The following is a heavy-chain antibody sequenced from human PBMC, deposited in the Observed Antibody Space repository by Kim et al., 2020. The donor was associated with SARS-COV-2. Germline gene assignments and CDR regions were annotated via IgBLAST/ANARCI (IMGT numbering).Heavy chain of an antibody. CDR3: ARSSLLRYFDWLFGYGSFDY. V-gene: IGHV4-39*01. CDR1: GGSISSSSYY. Sequence: SETLSLTCTVSGGSISSSSYYWGWIRQPPGKGLEWIGSIYYSGSTYYNPSLKSRVTISVDTSKNQFSLKLSSVTAADTAVYYCARSSLLRYFDWLFGYGSFDYWGQGTLVTVSS. J-gene: IGHJ4*02. D-gene: IGHD3-9*01. CDR2: IYYSGST.